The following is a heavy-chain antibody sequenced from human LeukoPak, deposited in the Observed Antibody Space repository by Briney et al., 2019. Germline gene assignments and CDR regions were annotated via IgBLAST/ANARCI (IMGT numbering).Heavy chain of an antibody. Sequence: PSETLSLTCTVSGGSISSSSYYWGWIRQPPGKGLEGIGSIYYSGSTYYNPSLKSRVTISVDTSKNQFSLKLSSVTAADTAVYYCAREFIVVVPAVGSGSYSLFDYWGQGTLVTVSS. CDR1: GGSISSSSYY. D-gene: IGHD2-2*01. J-gene: IGHJ4*02. V-gene: IGHV4-39*02. CDR2: IYYSGST. CDR3: AREFIVVVPAVGSGSYSLFDY.